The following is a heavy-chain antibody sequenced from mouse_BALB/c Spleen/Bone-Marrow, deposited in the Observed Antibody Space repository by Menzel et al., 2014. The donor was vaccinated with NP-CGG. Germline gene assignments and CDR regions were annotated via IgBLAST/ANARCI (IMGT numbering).Heavy chain of an antibody. CDR1: GYAFTNYL. D-gene: IGHD4-1*01. CDR2: INPGSGGT. J-gene: IGHJ4*01. CDR3: ARCLTGTSAMDY. Sequence: VKLQESGAELVRPGTSVKVSCKASGYAFTNYLIEWVKQRPGQGLEWIGVINPGSGGTNYNEKFEAKATLTADKSSSTAYMQLSSLTSDDSAVYFCARCLTGTSAMDYWGQGTSVTVSS. V-gene: IGHV1-54*01.